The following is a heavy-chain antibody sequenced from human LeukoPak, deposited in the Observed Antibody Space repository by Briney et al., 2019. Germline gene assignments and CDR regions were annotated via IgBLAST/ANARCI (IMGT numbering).Heavy chain of an antibody. V-gene: IGHV1-18*01. D-gene: IGHD4-23*01. J-gene: IGHJ3*02. CDR1: GYTFTSYG. CDR3: AREWDITNYGGTTGAFDI. Sequence: GASVKVSCKASGYTFTSYGISWVRQAPGQGLEWMGWISAYNGKTNYAQKLQGRVTMTTDTSTSTAYMELRSLRSDDTAVYYCAREWDITNYGGTTGAFDIWGQGTMVTVSS. CDR2: ISAYNGKT.